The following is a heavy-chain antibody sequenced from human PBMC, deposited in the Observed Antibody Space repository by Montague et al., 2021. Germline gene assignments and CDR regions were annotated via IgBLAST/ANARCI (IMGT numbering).Heavy chain of an antibody. CDR3: ARRGGQGNWFDP. V-gene: IGHV4-59*01. CDR2: FFDSGTT. J-gene: IGHJ5*02. Sequence: SETLSLTCTVSGGSLSNYYWSWIRQPPGKGLEWIGYFFDSGTTNYNPSLKSRVTISVDTSKNQFSLKLSSVIAADTAIYYCARRGGQGNWFDPGGQGTLVTVSS. CDR1: GGSLSNYY.